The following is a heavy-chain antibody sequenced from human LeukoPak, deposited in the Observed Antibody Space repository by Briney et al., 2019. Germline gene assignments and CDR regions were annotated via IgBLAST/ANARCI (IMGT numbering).Heavy chain of an antibody. CDR2: FDPEDGET. J-gene: IGHJ5*02. Sequence: GASVKVSCKVSGYTLTELSMHWVRQAPGKGLEWMGGFDPEDGETIYAQKFQGRVTMTEDTSTGTAYMELSSLRSEDTAVYYCATVRDIVVVPAANWFDPWGQGTLVTVSS. CDR1: GYTLTELS. V-gene: IGHV1-24*01. CDR3: ATVRDIVVVPAANWFDP. D-gene: IGHD2-2*01.